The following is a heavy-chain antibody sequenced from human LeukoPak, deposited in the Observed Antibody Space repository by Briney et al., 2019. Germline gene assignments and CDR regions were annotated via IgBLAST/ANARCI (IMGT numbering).Heavy chain of an antibody. J-gene: IGHJ4*02. CDR1: GGSISSSSYY. CDR3: ARGNTHYGSGSYYNAGTYDY. D-gene: IGHD3-10*01. Sequence: PSETLSITCTVSGGSISSSSYYWGWIRQPPGKGLGWIGSIYYSGSTYYNPSLKSRVTISVDTSKNQFSLKLSSVTAADTAVYYCARGNTHYGSGSYYNAGTYDYWGQGTLVTVSS. V-gene: IGHV4-39*01. CDR2: IYYSGST.